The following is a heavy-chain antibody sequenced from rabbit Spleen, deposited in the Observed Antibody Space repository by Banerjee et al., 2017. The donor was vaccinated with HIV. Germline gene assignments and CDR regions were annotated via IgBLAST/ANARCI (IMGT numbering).Heavy chain of an antibody. CDR2: IDPVFGIT. Sequence: QLEESAGGLVQPGGSLKLSCKASGFTLSSYYMNWVRQAPGKGLEWIGYIDPVFGITYYANWVNGRFSISRENAQNTVFLQMTSLTAADTATYFCARNFDLWGPGTLVTVS. V-gene: IGHV1S7*01. CDR1: GFTLSSYY. J-gene: IGHJ4*01. CDR3: ARNFDL.